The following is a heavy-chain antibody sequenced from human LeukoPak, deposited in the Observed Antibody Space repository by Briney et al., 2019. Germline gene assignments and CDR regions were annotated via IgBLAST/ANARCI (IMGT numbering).Heavy chain of an antibody. J-gene: IGHJ5*02. Sequence: GASVKVSCKASGYTFTGYYMHWVRQAPGQGLEWMGWINPNSGGTNYAQKFQGRVTMTRDTSISTAYMELRSLRSDDTAVYYCARGGSGYDYNWFDPWGQGTLVTVSS. CDR1: GYTFTGYY. CDR3: ARGGSGYDYNWFDP. V-gene: IGHV1-2*02. D-gene: IGHD5-12*01. CDR2: INPNSGGT.